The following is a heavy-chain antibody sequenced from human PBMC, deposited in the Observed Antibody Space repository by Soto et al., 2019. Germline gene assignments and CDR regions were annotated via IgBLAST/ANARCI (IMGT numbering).Heavy chain of an antibody. CDR2: IKDKIDGGTTDYAETGGGTI. Sequence: EVQLVESGGGLVKPGGSLRLSCAASGFTFSNAWMSWVRQAPGKGLEWVGRIKDKIDGGTTDYAETGGGTIDYAAPAKGRFTISRDDSKNTLYLQMNSLKSEDTAVYYCTTFGNYGGDFAFDFWGQGTLVTVSS. CDR3: TTFGNYGGDFAFDF. V-gene: IGHV3-15*01. J-gene: IGHJ4*02. CDR1: GFTFSNAW. D-gene: IGHD2-21*02.